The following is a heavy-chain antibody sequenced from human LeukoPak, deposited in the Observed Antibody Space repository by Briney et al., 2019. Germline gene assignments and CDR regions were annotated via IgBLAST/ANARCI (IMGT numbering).Heavy chain of an antibody. CDR2: IYHSGST. J-gene: IGHJ4*02. CDR3: ARQDIAAVWFYDY. CDR1: GYSISSGYY. V-gene: IGHV4-38-2*02. D-gene: IGHD6-13*01. Sequence: SETMSLTCTVSGYSISSGYYWGWIRQPPGKGLEWIGSIYHSGSTYYNPSLKSRVTISVDTSKNQFSLKLSSVTAADTAVYYCARQDIAAVWFYDYWGQGTLVTVSS.